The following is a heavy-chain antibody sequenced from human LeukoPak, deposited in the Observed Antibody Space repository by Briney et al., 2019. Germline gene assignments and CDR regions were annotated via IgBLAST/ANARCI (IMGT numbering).Heavy chain of an antibody. Sequence: TGGSLRLSCTASGFTFSSYAMSWVRQAPGKGLEWVSVISTNGGMTSYADSVKGRFTISRDKSQNMVYLQMNGLRHDDTAIYYCARHRSIVLPPTTGLFDYWGQGTVVTVSS. V-gene: IGHV3-23*01. CDR1: GFTFSSYA. CDR3: ARHRSIVLPPTTGLFDY. D-gene: IGHD6-6*01. J-gene: IGHJ4*02. CDR2: ISTNGGMT.